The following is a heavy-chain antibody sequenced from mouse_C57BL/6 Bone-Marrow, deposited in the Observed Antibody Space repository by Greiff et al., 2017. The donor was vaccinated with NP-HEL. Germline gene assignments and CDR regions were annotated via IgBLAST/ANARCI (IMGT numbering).Heavy chain of an antibody. V-gene: IGHV3-6*01. D-gene: IGHD2-3*01. J-gene: IGHJ4*01. CDR3: ARDGYYDPLYAMDY. Sequence: EVQLQESGPGLVKPSQSLSLTCSVTGYSITSGYYWNWIRQFPGNKLEWMGYISYDGSNNYNPSLKNRISITRDTSKNQFFLKLNSVTTEDTATYYCARDGYYDPLYAMDYWGQGTSVTVSS. CDR2: ISYDGSN. CDR1: GYSITSGYY.